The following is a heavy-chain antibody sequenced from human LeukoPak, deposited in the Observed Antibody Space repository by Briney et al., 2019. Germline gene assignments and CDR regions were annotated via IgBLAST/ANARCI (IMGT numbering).Heavy chain of an antibody. Sequence: GRSLRLSCAASGFTFDDYAMHWVRQAPGKGLEWVSGISWNSGSIGYADSVKGRFTISRDNAKNSLYLQMNSLRAEDTALYYCAKDMGHYDSSGYYSFDYWGQGTLVTVSS. V-gene: IGHV3-9*01. CDR1: GFTFDDYA. D-gene: IGHD3-22*01. J-gene: IGHJ4*02. CDR3: AKDMGHYDSSGYYSFDY. CDR2: ISWNSGSI.